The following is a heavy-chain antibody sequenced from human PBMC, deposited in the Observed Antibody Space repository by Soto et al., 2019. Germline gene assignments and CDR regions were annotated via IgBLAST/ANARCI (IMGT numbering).Heavy chain of an antibody. V-gene: IGHV3-33*01. CDR1: GFTFSSYG. CDR2: IWYDGSNK. CDR3: ARALGYCSSTSCYIFYYGMDV. D-gene: IGHD2-2*02. Sequence: QVQLVESGGGVVQPGRSLRLSCAASGFTFSSYGMHWVRQAPGKGLEWVAVIWYDGSNKYYADSVKGRFTISRDNSKNTLYPQMNSLRAEDTAVYYCARALGYCSSTSCYIFYYGMDVWGQGTTVTVSS. J-gene: IGHJ6*02.